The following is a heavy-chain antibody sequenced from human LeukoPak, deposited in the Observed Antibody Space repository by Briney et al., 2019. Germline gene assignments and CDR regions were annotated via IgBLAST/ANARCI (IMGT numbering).Heavy chain of an antibody. J-gene: IGHJ4*02. D-gene: IGHD2-2*02. CDR2: IKQDGSEK. V-gene: IGHV3-7*01. CDR1: GFSFSNYR. Sequence: GGSLRLSCAASGFSFSNYRMSWVRQAPGKGLEWVANIKQDGSEKFYVGSVRGRFTISRDNAKNSLYLQMNSLRAEDTAVYYCARGVLPGAIEWSLDYWGQGTLVTVSS. CDR3: ARGVLPGAIEWSLDY.